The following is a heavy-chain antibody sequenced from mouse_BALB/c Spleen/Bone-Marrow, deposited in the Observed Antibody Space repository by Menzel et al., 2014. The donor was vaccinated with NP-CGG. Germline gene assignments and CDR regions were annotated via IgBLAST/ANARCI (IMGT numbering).Heavy chain of an antibody. CDR1: GYTFSSYY. J-gene: IGHJ1*01. V-gene: IGHV1S81*02. Sequence: VQLQQSWPELVKPGASVKLSCKASGYTFSSYYMYWVKQRPGQGLEWIGEINPSNGGTKFNEKFKSKATLTVDKSSSTAYMQLSSLTSEDSAVYYCTRSNYGYWYFDVWGAGTTVTVSS. D-gene: IGHD1-1*01. CDR3: TRSNYGYWYFDV. CDR2: INPSNGGT.